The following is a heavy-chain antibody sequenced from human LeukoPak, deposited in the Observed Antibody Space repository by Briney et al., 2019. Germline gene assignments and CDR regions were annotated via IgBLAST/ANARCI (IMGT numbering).Heavy chain of an antibody. CDR1: GFTFSSYA. D-gene: IGHD3-3*01. CDR3: AKEAYDFCSGDNWFDP. CDR2: ISGSGGST. V-gene: IGHV3-23*01. Sequence: GGSLRLSCAASGFTFSSYAMSWVRQAPGKGLEWVSAISGSGGSTYYADSVKGRFTISRDNSKNTLYLQMNSLRAEDTAVYYCAKEAYDFCSGDNWFDPWGQGTLVTVSS. J-gene: IGHJ5*01.